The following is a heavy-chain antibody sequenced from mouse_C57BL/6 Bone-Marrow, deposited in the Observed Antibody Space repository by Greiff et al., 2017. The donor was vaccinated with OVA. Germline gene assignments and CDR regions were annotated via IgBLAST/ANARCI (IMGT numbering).Heavy chain of an antibody. CDR3: ARGDYYGSSPRWYFDV. V-gene: IGHV1-19*01. CDR1: GYTFTDYY. D-gene: IGHD1-1*01. CDR2: INPYNGGT. Sequence: VQLQQSGPVLVKPGASVKMSCKASGYTFTDYYMNWVKQSHGKSLEWIGVINPYNGGTSYNQKFKGKATLTVDKSSSTAYMELNSLTSEDSAVYYCARGDYYGSSPRWYFDVWGTGTTVTVSS. J-gene: IGHJ1*03.